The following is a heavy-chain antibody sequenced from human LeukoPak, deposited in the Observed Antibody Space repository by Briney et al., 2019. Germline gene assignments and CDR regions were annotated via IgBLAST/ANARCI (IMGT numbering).Heavy chain of an antibody. CDR2: INHSGST. Sequence: SETLSLTCAVYGGSFTDYYWNWIRQPPGKGLEWIGEINHSGSTNYNPSLKSRVTISVDTSKNQFSLKLSSVTAADTAVYYCARRTGRWEDYSIRGYSGYDPRGPTSIRGYFDYWGQGTLVTVSS. CDR3: ARRTGRWEDYSIRGYSGYDPRGPTSIRGYFDY. J-gene: IGHJ4*02. V-gene: IGHV4-34*01. D-gene: IGHD5-12*01. CDR1: GGSFTDYY.